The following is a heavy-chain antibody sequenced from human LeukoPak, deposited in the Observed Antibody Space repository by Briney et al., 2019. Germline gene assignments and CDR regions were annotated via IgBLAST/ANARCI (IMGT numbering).Heavy chain of an antibody. CDR3: ARVNSGGNSGYHLDD. D-gene: IGHD4-23*01. CDR2: ISDGGEGA. Sequence: GGSLRLSCAASGFPFRTYAMTWVRQAPGKGLEWLSDISDGGEGAHYADSVRGRFTISRDNSKNTLSLQMNSLRVDDTAVYYCARVNSGGNSGYHLDDWGQGTLVTVSS. CDR1: GFPFRTYA. V-gene: IGHV3-23*01. J-gene: IGHJ4*02.